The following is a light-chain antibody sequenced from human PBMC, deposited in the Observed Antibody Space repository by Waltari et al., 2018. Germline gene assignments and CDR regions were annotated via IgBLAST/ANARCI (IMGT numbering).Light chain of an antibody. CDR3: AACDDSLNGKV. CDR1: SSNIGNNA. J-gene: IGLJ2*01. V-gene: IGLV1-36*01. Sequence: QSVLTQPPSVSEAPRQRVTISCSGSSSNIGNNAVNWYQQLPGKAPKLLIYYDYLRPAWVSARFAGSKSGTSASLAISWLQSENEADYYCAACDDSLNGKVFGGGTKLTVL. CDR2: YDY.